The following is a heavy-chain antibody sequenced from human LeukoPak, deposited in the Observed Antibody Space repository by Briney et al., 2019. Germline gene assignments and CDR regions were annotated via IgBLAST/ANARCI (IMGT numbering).Heavy chain of an antibody. CDR2: ISYDGSNK. D-gene: IGHD3-10*01. V-gene: IGHV3-30*04. CDR3: AKFRSTGRDAFDI. Sequence: GGSLRLSCAASGFTFSSYAMHWVRQAPGKGLEWVAVISYDGSNKYYADSVKGRFTISRDNSKNTLYLQVNSLRAEDTALYYCAKFRSTGRDAFDIWGQGTLVTVSS. CDR1: GFTFSSYA. J-gene: IGHJ3*02.